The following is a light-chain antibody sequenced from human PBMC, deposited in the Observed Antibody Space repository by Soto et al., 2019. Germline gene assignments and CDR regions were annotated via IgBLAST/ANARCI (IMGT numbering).Light chain of an antibody. CDR2: DAA. CDR3: QQTSSAPFT. CDR1: QNINTY. Sequence: DIQMTQSPYSLSAAVGDRVTIACRARQNINTYLNWYQQKPGKAPKLLIFDAASLQSGVTSMFSGGGSRTDFTLTITSLQPEHFANYYYQQTSSAPFTFGPGTKVDIK. J-gene: IGKJ3*01. V-gene: IGKV1-39*01.